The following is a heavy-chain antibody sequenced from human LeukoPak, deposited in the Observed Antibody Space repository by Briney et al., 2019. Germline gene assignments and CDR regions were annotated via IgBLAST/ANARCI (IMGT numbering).Heavy chain of an antibody. J-gene: IGHJ4*02. CDR1: GFTFSSYS. D-gene: IGHD3-3*01. CDR2: ITGSSTYI. Sequence: KPGGSLRLSCAASGFTFSSYSMTWVRQAPGKELEWVSSITGSSTYIDYADSVKGRFTISRDNAKNSLYLQMNSLRAEDTAVYYCARDLNFWSSYSTRGFDYWGQGTLVTVSS. V-gene: IGHV3-21*01. CDR3: ARDLNFWSSYSTRGFDY.